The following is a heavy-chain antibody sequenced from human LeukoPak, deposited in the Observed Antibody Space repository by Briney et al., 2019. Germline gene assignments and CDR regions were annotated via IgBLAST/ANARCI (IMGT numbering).Heavy chain of an antibody. V-gene: IGHV3-23*01. J-gene: IGHJ2*01. CDR1: GFTFTSYA. D-gene: IGHD5-18*01. CDR2: ISGGGGHT. Sequence: PGGSLRLSCEASGFTFTSYAMTWGRQAPGKGQEWVSGISGGGGHTYNADSVEGRFIISRDNSKNTVSLPLSSLRVEDTAVYFCAKDREDSAMISGVFDLWGRGTPVTVSS. CDR3: AKDREDSAMISGVFDL.